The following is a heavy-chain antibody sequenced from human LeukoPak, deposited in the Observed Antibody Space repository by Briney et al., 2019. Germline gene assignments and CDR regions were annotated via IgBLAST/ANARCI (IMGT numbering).Heavy chain of an antibody. CDR3: ASGYYDSSGYYYFDY. CDR2: IIPIFGTA. CDR1: GGTFSSYA. V-gene: IGHV1-69*05. Sequence: SVKVSCKASGGTFSSYAISWVRQAPGQGLEWMGGIIPIFGTANYAQKFQGRVTITTDESTSTAYMELSSLRSEDTAVYYCASGYYDSSGYYYFDYWGQGTLVTVSS. D-gene: IGHD3-22*01. J-gene: IGHJ4*02.